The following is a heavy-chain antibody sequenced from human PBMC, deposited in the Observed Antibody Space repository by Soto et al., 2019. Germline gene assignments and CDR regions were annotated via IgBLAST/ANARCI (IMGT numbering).Heavy chain of an antibody. CDR2: AGPSGSST. CDR1: GFTFSSYA. D-gene: IGHD3-22*01. V-gene: IGHV3-23*01. CDR3: ARTYYYDSTGYYRTFDY. J-gene: IGHJ4*02. Sequence: HPGGSLRLSCAASGFTFSSYAMSWVRLAPGKGLEWVSVAGPSGSSTYYADSVRGRFTISRDNSKNTLYLQMNSLRAADTALYFCARTYYYDSTGYYRTFDYWGQGT.